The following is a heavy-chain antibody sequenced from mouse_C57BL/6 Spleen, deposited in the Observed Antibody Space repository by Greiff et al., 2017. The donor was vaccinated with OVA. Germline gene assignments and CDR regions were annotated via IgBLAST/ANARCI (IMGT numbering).Heavy chain of an antibody. CDR1: GFTFSDYG. Sequence: EVQRVESGGGLVKPGGSLKLSCAASGFTFSDYGMHWVRQAPEKGLEWVAYISSGSSTIYYADTVKGRFTISRDNAKNTLFLQMTSLRSEDTAMYYCARSYNGSSNWYFDVWGTGTTVTVSS. CDR2: ISSGSSTI. D-gene: IGHD1-1*01. CDR3: ARSYNGSSNWYFDV. J-gene: IGHJ1*03. V-gene: IGHV5-17*01.